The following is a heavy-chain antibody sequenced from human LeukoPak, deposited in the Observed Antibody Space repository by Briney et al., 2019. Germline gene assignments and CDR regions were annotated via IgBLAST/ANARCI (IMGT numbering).Heavy chain of an antibody. CDR2: IYSGGST. J-gene: IGHJ4*02. CDR1: GFTVSSNY. Sequence: GGSLRLSCAASGFTVSSNYMSWDRQAPGKGLEWVSIIYSGGSTYYADSVKGRFTISRDISKNTLYLQMNSLRAEDTAVYHCARTHDSSGSRLDYWGQGTLVSVSS. CDR3: ARTHDSSGSRLDY. D-gene: IGHD3-22*01. V-gene: IGHV3-53*01.